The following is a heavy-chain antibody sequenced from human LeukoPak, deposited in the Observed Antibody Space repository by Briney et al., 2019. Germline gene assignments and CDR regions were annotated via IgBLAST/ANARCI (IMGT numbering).Heavy chain of an antibody. CDR2: INWNGGST. V-gene: IGHV3-20*04. Sequence: PGGSLRLSCAASGFTFDDYGMSWVRQAPGKGLEWVSGINWNGGSTGYADSVKGRFTISRDNSKNTLYLQMNSLRAEDTAVYYCAKGRQQLDPWGQGTLVTVSS. CDR1: GFTFDDYG. D-gene: IGHD6-13*01. CDR3: AKGRQQLDP. J-gene: IGHJ5*02.